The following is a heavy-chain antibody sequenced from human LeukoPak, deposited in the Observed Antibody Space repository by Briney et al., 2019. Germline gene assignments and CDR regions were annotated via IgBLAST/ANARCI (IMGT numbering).Heavy chain of an antibody. CDR1: GGSISSYY. CDR2: IYYSGST. CDR3: ARDTAVAGHFDY. D-gene: IGHD6-19*01. J-gene: IGHJ4*02. V-gene: IGHV4-59*12. Sequence: PSETLSLTCTVSGGSISSYYWSWIRQPPGKGLEWIGYIYYSGSTNYNPSLKSRVTISVDTSKNQFSLKLSSVTAADTAVYYCARDTAVAGHFDYWGQGTLVTVSS.